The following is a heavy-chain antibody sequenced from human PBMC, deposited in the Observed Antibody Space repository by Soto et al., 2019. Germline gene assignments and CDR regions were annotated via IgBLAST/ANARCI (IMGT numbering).Heavy chain of an antibody. CDR3: AAAVTMIYQKAPYAFDM. CDR2: ILVASGGT. V-gene: IGHV1-58*01. Sequence: QMQLVQSGPEVKKPGTSVRVSCKASGFTFGNSAVHWVRQARGQRLEWMGWILVASGGTNYAENFEERVTMARDMSTSTAYMELSSLRSEDTAVYFCAAAVTMIYQKAPYAFDMWGQGTLVTVSS. CDR1: GFTFGNSA. J-gene: IGHJ3*02. D-gene: IGHD3-22*01.